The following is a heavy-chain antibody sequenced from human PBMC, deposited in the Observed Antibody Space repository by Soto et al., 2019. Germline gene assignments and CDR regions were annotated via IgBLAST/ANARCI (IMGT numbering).Heavy chain of an antibody. D-gene: IGHD2-2*02. Sequence: PGGSLRLSCAGSGFTFRWFGMNWVRQAPGKGLEWVSSISSRSDIYYADSVKGRFTISRDNAKNSVSLQMNSLRAEDTAVYYCAREYTAWPLAYGLDVWGQGTTVTVSS. V-gene: IGHV3-21*01. CDR1: GFTFRWFG. J-gene: IGHJ6*02. CDR3: AREYTAWPLAYGLDV. CDR2: ISSRSDI.